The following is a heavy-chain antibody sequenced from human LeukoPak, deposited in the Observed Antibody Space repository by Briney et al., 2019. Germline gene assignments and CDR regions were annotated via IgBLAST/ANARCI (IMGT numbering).Heavy chain of an antibody. Sequence: ASVKVSCKASGYTFTGYYMHWVRQAPGQGLEWMGIINPSGGSTSYAQRFQGRVTMTRGMSTSTVYMELSSLRSGDTAVYYCATPGLGDYYFDYWDQGTLVTVSS. CDR1: GYTFTGYY. CDR2: INPSGGST. V-gene: IGHV1-46*01. J-gene: IGHJ4*02. CDR3: ATPGLGDYYFDY. D-gene: IGHD3-10*01.